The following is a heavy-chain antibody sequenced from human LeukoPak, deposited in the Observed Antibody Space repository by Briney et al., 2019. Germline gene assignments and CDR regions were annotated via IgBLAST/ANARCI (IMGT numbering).Heavy chain of an antibody. CDR3: ARDRRPEGFDY. V-gene: IGHV4-59*01. Sequence: SETLSLTCTVSGASFSSYYWSWIRQPPGKGLEWIGYFYYSGTTNYNYNPSLKSRDTMSVDTSKNQFSLKLYSVTAADTAVYYCARDRRPEGFDYWGQGTLVTVSS. CDR1: GASFSSYY. J-gene: IGHJ4*02. CDR2: FYYSGTTNY.